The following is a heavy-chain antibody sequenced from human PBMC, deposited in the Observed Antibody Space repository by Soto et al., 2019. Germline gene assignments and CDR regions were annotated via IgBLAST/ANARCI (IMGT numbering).Heavy chain of an antibody. V-gene: IGHV1-69*13. Sequence: SVKVSCKASGGTFSSYAISWVRQAPGQGLEWMGGIIPIFGTANYAQKFQGGVTITADESTSTAYMELSSLRSEDTAVYYCARSTAAGTFFRYGFDYWGQGTLVTVSS. CDR2: IIPIFGTA. CDR1: GGTFSSYA. J-gene: IGHJ4*02. CDR3: ARSTAAGTFFRYGFDY. D-gene: IGHD6-13*01.